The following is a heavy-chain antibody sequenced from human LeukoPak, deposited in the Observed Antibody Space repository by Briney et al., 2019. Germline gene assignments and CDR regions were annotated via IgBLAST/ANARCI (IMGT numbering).Heavy chain of an antibody. Sequence: GGSLRLSCAASGFTFSSYGMHWVRQAPGKGLEWVTFIQYDGSNKYYADTVKGRFTISRDNSKNTVYLQMNSLRTEDTAVYYCARSLTMVRAYDYWGQGTLVTVSS. CDR2: IQYDGSNK. V-gene: IGHV3-30*02. D-gene: IGHD3-10*01. CDR3: ARSLTMVRAYDY. J-gene: IGHJ4*02. CDR1: GFTFSSYG.